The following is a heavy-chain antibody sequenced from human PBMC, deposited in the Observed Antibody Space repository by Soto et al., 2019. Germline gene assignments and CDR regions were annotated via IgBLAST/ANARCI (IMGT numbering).Heavy chain of an antibody. J-gene: IGHJ4*02. Sequence: EVQLLESGGGLVQPGGSLRLSCAASGFTFSSYAMRWVRQAPGKGLEWVSAISGSGGSTYYADYVKGRCTIYRDNTKNTLLLQMNILRFEDTAVYYCAKVVHCTGGSCYTATYYFDYWGQGTMVTVSS. D-gene: IGHD2-15*01. CDR1: GFTFSSYA. CDR3: AKVVHCTGGSCYTATYYFDY. CDR2: ISGSGGST. V-gene: IGHV3-23*01.